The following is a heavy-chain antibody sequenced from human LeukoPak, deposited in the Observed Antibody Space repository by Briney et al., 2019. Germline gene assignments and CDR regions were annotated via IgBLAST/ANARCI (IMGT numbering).Heavy chain of an antibody. J-gene: IGHJ4*02. CDR2: IYHSGRT. V-gene: IGHV4-4*02. Sequence: SETLSLTCAVSGGSISSNNWWSWVRQSPGKGLEWIGEIYHSGRTNYNPSLKSRVTISVDKSKNQFSLNLSSVTAADTAVYYCASQSGSFYRQFDYWGQGTLVTVSS. D-gene: IGHD1-26*01. CDR1: GGSISSNNW. CDR3: ASQSGSFYRQFDY.